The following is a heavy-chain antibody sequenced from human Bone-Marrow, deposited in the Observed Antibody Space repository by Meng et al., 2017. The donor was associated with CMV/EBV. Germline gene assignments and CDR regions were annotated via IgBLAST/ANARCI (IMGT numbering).Heavy chain of an antibody. CDR1: GYTFTGYY. Sequence: ASVKVSCKASGYTFTGYYMHWVRQAPGQGLEWMGWINPNSGGTNYAQKFQGRVTITTDESTSTAYMELSSLRSEDTAVYYCARGDIVVVPAGMADAFDIWGQGTMVTVSS. CDR3: ARGDIVVVPAGMADAFDI. CDR2: INPNSGGT. D-gene: IGHD2-2*01. V-gene: IGHV1-2*02. J-gene: IGHJ3*02.